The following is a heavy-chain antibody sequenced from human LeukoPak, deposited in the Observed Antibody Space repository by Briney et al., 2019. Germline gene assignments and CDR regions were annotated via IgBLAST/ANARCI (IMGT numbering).Heavy chain of an antibody. CDR3: ARFYTVPYYYYGMDV. D-gene: IGHD3-16*01. V-gene: IGHV3-33*01. CDR1: GFIFSHYG. Sequence: GRSLRLSCAASGFIFSHYGMHWVRQAPGKGLEWVAVIWYDGSNKYYADSVKGRFTISRDNSKNTLYLQMNSLRAEDTAVYYCARFYTVPYYYYGMDVWGQGTTVTVSS. CDR2: IWYDGSNK. J-gene: IGHJ6*02.